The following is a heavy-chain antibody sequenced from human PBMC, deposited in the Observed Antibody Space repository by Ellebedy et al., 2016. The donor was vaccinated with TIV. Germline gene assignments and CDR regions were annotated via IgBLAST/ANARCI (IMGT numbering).Heavy chain of an antibody. CDR3: ARAGDYNLLSPAGGY. CDR2: ISYTGDTR. D-gene: IGHD4-17*01. CDR1: GFSFSAYS. V-gene: IGHV3-48*01. Sequence: PGGSLRLSCAASGFSFSAYSMNWVRQAPGKGLEWVSYISYTGDTRHYADSVKGRFTVSRDNAKDSLYLQMDSLRADDTAVYYCARAGDYNLLSPAGGYWGQGTLVTVSS. J-gene: IGHJ4*02.